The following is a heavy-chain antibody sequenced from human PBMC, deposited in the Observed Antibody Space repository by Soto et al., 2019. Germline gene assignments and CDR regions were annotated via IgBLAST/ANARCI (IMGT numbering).Heavy chain of an antibody. CDR1: GGSISSGGYY. J-gene: IGHJ4*01. V-gene: IGHV4-31*03. Sequence: QVQLQESGPGLVKPSQTLSLTCTVSGGSISSGGYYWSWIRQHPGKGLVWIGYIYYSGSTYYIPSLNSRVTIAVASSKNQFSLKLISLTSSDTAVDYCSREPLTWGYGTLVTCSS. CDR2: IYYSGST. CDR3: SREPLT.